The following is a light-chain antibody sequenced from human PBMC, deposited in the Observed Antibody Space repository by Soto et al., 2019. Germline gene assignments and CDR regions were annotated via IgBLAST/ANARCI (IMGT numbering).Light chain of an antibody. CDR2: GNT. Sequence: QSVLTQPPSVSGAPGQRVTISCTGSSSNIGAGYDVHWYQQLPGTAPKLLIYGNTNRPAGVPDRFSGSKSGTSASLAITGLQAEDEADYYCQSYDNTLTSYVVFGGGTKITVL. CDR3: QSYDNTLTSYVV. V-gene: IGLV1-40*01. J-gene: IGLJ2*01. CDR1: SSNIGAGYD.